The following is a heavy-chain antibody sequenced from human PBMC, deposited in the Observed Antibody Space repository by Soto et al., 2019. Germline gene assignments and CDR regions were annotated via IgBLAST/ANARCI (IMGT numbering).Heavy chain of an antibody. J-gene: IGHJ4*02. D-gene: IGHD1-1*01. CDR1: GYTFTSYG. CDR3: ARGRYGDY. CDR2: ISAHNGNT. V-gene: IGHV1-18*01. Sequence: QVHLVQSGAEVKKPGASVKVSCKASGYTFTSYGITWVRQAPGQGLEWMGWISAHNGNTDYAQKLQGRVIVTRDTSTSTAYMELSSLISDDTAVYYCARGRYGDYWGQGAVVTVSS.